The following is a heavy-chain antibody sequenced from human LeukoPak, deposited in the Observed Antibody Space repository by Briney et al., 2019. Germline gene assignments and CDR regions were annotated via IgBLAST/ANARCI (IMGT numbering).Heavy chain of an antibody. CDR3: ARRTYYDFWSKRPPFDY. Sequence: SETLSLTCTVSGGSISSSSYYWGWIRQPPGKGLEWIGSIYYSGSTYYNPSLKSRVTISVDTSKNQFSLKLSPMAAADTAVYYCARRTYYDFWSKRPPFDYWGQGTLVTVSS. V-gene: IGHV4-39*01. D-gene: IGHD3-3*01. J-gene: IGHJ4*02. CDR2: IYYSGST. CDR1: GGSISSSSYY.